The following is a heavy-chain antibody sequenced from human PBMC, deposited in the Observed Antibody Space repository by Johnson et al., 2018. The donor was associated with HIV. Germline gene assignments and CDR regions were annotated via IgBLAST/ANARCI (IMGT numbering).Heavy chain of an antibody. CDR3: ARDHSGYDSVTAAFDI. CDR1: GFTFSSFA. Sequence: QVQLVESGGGVVQPGRSLRLSCAASGFTFSSFAIHWVRQAPGKGLEWVAVISYDGSDKYYADSVKGRFTISRDNSKNTLYLEMNSLRAEDTAVYYCARDHSGYDSVTAAFDIWGQGTIVTVSS. V-gene: IGHV3-30-3*01. J-gene: IGHJ3*02. D-gene: IGHD5-12*01. CDR2: ISYDGSDK.